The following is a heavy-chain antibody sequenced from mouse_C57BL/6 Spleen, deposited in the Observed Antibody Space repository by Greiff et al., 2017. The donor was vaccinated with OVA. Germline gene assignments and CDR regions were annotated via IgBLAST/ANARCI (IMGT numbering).Heavy chain of an antibody. V-gene: IGHV1-61*01. Sequence: QVQLQQPGAELVRPGSSVKLSCKASGYTFTSYWMDWVKQRPGQGLEWIGNIYPSDSETHYNQKFKDKATLTVDKSSSTAYRQLSSLTSEASAVYYCARRDYGSRYFDYWGQGTTLTVSS. CDR3: ARRDYGSRYFDY. CDR1: GYTFTSYW. D-gene: IGHD1-1*01. J-gene: IGHJ2*01. CDR2: IYPSDSET.